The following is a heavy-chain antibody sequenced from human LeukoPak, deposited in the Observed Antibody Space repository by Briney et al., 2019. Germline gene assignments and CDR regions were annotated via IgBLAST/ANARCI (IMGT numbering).Heavy chain of an antibody. CDR2: ISSSSSYI. CDR1: GFTFSSYS. V-gene: IGHV3-21*01. J-gene: IGHJ3*01. D-gene: IGHD2-2*01. Sequence: GGSLRLSCAASGFTFSSYSMNWVRQAPGKGLEWVSSISSSSSYIYYADSVKGRFTISRDNAKNSLYLQMNSPRAEDTAVYYCAFLGGYCSSVSCSAVWGQGTMVTVSS. CDR3: AFLGGYCSSVSCSAV.